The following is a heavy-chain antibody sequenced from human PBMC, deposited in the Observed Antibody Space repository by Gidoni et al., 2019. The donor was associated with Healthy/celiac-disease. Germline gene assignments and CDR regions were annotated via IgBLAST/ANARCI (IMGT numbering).Heavy chain of an antibody. CDR3: ARISWDGYSYDWGNYYYYMDV. D-gene: IGHD5-18*01. J-gene: IGHJ6*03. CDR1: GGTFSSYA. V-gene: IGHV1-69*06. Sequence: QVQLVQSGAEVKKPGSSVTVSCKASGGTFSSYAISWVRQAPGQGLEWMGGIIPIFGTANYAQKFQGRVTITADKSTSTAYMELSSLRSEDTAVYYCARISWDGYSYDWGNYYYYMDVWGKGTTVTVSS. CDR2: IIPIFGTA.